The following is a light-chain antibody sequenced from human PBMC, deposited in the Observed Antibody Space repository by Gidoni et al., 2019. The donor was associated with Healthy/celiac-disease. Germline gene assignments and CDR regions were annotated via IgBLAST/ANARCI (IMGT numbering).Light chain of an antibody. J-gene: IGKJ4*01. Sequence: DIQMTQSPSSLSESVGDRVTITCRASQSISSYLNWYQQKPGKAPKLLVCAASSLQSGVPSRFSGSGSGTDFTLTISSLQPEDFATYYCQQSYSTPRTFGGGTKVEIK. CDR3: QQSYSTPRT. V-gene: IGKV1-39*01. CDR1: QSISSY. CDR2: AAS.